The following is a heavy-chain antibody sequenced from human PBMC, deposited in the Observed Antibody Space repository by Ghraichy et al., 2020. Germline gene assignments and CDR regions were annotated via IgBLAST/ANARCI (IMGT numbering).Heavy chain of an antibody. CDR1: GFTFSSYA. CDR3: AKAVSLPDYYFDY. Sequence: LSLTCAASGFTFSSYAMSWVRQAPGKGLEWVSAISGSGGSTYYADSVKGRFTISRDNSKNTLYLQMNSLRAEDTAVYYCAKAVSLPDYYFDYWGQGTLVTVSS. J-gene: IGHJ4*02. CDR2: ISGSGGST. V-gene: IGHV3-23*01.